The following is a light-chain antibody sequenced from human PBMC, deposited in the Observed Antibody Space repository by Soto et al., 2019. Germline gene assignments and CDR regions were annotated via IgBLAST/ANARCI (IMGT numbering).Light chain of an antibody. V-gene: IGKV3-20*01. J-gene: IGKJ4*01. CDR1: QSVSSSY. CDR2: GAS. CDR3: QNYNSAPLT. Sequence: EIVLTQSPGTLSLSPGERATLSCRASQSVSSSYLAWYQQKPGQAPRLLIYGASSRATGIPDRFSGSGSGTDFTLTISSLQPEDVATYYCQNYNSAPLTFGGGTKVEI.